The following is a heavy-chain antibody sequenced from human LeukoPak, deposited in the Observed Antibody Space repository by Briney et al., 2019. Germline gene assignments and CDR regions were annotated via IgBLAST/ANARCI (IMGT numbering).Heavy chain of an antibody. CDR2: INLSGGST. CDR1: GYTFTSYY. Sequence: ASVKVSCKASGYTFTSYYMHWVRQAPGQGLEWMGIINLSGGSTSYAQKFQGRVTMTRDMSTSTVYMELSSLRSEDTAVYYCARVRYSSHFDYWGQGTLVTVSS. D-gene: IGHD6-13*01. J-gene: IGHJ4*02. V-gene: IGHV1-46*01. CDR3: ARVRYSSHFDY.